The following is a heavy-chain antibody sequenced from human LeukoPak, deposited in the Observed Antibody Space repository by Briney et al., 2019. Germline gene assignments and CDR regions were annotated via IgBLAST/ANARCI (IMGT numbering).Heavy chain of an antibody. D-gene: IGHD2-21*02. CDR1: GFTFSSYG. V-gene: IGHV3-33*01. J-gene: IGHJ4*02. Sequence: GGSLRLSCATSGFTFSSYGMHWVRQAPGKGPEWVALIWYDGSNKYYGDSVKGRFTISRDNSKNTVYLQMNSLRAEDTGVYYCARDRLEAVTDDDYFDYWGQGTLVTVSS. CDR3: ARDRLEAVTDDDYFDY. CDR2: IWYDGSNK.